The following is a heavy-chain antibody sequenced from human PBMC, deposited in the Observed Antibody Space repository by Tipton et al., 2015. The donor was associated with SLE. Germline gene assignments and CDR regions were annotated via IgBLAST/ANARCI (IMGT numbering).Heavy chain of an antibody. J-gene: IGHJ3*02. CDR1: GGSISSSSYY. CDR3: ASSDRGYTDPDAFDI. Sequence: TLSLTCTVSGGSISSSSYYWGWIRQPPGKGLEWIGSIYYSGSTYYNPSLKSRVTISVDTSKNQFSLKLSSVTAADTAVYYCASSDRGYTDPDAFDIWGQGTMVTVSS. V-gene: IGHV4-39*07. CDR2: IYYSGST. D-gene: IGHD5-18*01.